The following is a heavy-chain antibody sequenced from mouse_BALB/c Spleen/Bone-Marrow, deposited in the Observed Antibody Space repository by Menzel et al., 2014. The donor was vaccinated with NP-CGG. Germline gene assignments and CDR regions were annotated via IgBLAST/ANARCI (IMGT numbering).Heavy chain of an antibody. CDR2: ISSGRSTI. D-gene: IGHD1-1*01. Sequence: EVQRVESGGGLVQPGGSRKLSCAASGFTFSSFGMHWVRQAPEKGLEWVAYISSGRSTIYYGDTVMGRFTISRDNPKNTLFLQMTSLRSEDTATYYCVRSGSSSGYFDYWGQGTTLTASS. V-gene: IGHV5-17*02. J-gene: IGHJ2*01. CDR1: GFTFSSFG. CDR3: VRSGSSSGYFDY.